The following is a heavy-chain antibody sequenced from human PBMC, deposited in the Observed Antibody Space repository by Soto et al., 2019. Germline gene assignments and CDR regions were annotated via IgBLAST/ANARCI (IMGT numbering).Heavy chain of an antibody. V-gene: IGHV3-7*01. CDR3: ARGCGRPSCPYYFDY. CDR1: GFNFNNFW. Sequence: EVQLVESGGALVQPGGSLRLSCADSGFNFNNFWMSWVRQAPGKGLECVATIRQDGSESHYVDSVRGRFTLSRDNAENSLFLQVSSLRVEDTAVYYGARGCGRPSCPYYFDYWGQGTLVAVSS. D-gene: IGHD2-21*01. CDR2: IRQDGSES. J-gene: IGHJ4*02.